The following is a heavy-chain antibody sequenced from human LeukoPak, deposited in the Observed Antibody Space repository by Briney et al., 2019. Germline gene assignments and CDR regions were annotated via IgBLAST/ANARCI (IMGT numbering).Heavy chain of an antibody. CDR3: ARDGQGPISLDY. CDR1: GFTPSGYW. J-gene: IGHJ4*02. Sequence: VGSLRLSSAASGFTPSGYWMHWVRQHPARGLMWLSYISEDGSGKSYEDSVRGRFTISRDNAKNTVHLQMNSLRVDDTAVYYCARDGQGPISLDYWGQGTPVTVSS. V-gene: IGHV3-74*01. D-gene: IGHD2/OR15-2a*01. CDR2: ISEDGSGK.